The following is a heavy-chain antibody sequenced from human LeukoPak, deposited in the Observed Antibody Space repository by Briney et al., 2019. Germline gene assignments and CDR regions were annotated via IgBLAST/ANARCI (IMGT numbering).Heavy chain of an antibody. D-gene: IGHD6-6*01. CDR1: GYTFTSHY. Sequence: ASVKVSCKASGYTFTSHYMHWVRQPPGQGLEWMGIINPSSGSTTYAQKFQGRVTMTRDTYTSTVYMDLSSLRSEDTAIYYCARDPYTSSLFDYWGQGTLVTVSS. CDR3: ARDPYTSSLFDY. V-gene: IGHV1-46*01. CDR2: INPSSGST. J-gene: IGHJ4*02.